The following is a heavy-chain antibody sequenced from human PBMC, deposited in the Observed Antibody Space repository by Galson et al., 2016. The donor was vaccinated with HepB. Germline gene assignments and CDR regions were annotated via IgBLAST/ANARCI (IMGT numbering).Heavy chain of an antibody. CDR2: ISYGGTDE. CDR1: GFPFTTYA. D-gene: IGHD3-10*01. V-gene: IGHV3-30*18. J-gene: IGHJ6*02. Sequence: SLRLSCAASGFPFTTYAMHWLRQPPGKGLEWLAIISYGGTDEYYAASVRGRFTISRDNSQDTVYLQMSSLRPEDTAVYYCAKEDDSGSHWGGIDVWGLGTSVTVFS. CDR3: AKEDDSGSHWGGIDV.